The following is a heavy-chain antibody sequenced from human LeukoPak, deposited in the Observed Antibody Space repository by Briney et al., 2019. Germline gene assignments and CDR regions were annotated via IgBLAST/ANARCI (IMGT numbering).Heavy chain of an antibody. J-gene: IGHJ3*02. CDR3: ARYTYDAFDI. CDR1: GFTFSSYW. Sequence: GGSLRLSCAASGFTFSSYWMSWVRQAPGKGLEWVASIKEDGSEKYYVDSVKGRFTISRDNAKNSLYLQVNSLRAEDTAVHYCARYTYDAFDIWGQGTMVTVSS. V-gene: IGHV3-7*04. D-gene: IGHD2-8*01. CDR2: IKEDGSEK.